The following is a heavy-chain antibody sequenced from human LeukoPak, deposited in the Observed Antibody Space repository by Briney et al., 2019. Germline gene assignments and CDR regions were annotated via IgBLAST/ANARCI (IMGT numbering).Heavy chain of an antibody. CDR3: AREPRVIGTTMVKATVDY. Sequence: GGSLRLSCAASGFTFSSYWMSWVRQAPGKGLEWVASIKQDGSEKYCVDSVKGRFTISRDNAKTLLYLQMNSLRAEDTDVYYCAREPRVIGTTMVKATVDYWGQGTLVTVSS. J-gene: IGHJ4*02. V-gene: IGHV3-7*01. CDR2: IKQDGSEK. CDR1: GFTFSSYW. D-gene: IGHD5-18*01.